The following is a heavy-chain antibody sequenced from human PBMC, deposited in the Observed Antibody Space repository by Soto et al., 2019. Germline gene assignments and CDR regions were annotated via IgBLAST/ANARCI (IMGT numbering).Heavy chain of an antibody. V-gene: IGHV3-33*06. CDR3: AKWFGEPYYYYFYMDV. D-gene: IGHD3-10*01. Sequence: QVQLVESGGGVVRPGGSLRLSCAASGFTFSSYGMHWVRQAPGKGLEWVAVLSYDGSNEFYGDSVKGRFTISRDNSKNTLYLQMNSRRAEDTAVYYCAKWFGEPYYYYFYMDVWGKGTKVTVSS. CDR2: LSYDGSNE. CDR1: GFTFSSYG. J-gene: IGHJ6*03.